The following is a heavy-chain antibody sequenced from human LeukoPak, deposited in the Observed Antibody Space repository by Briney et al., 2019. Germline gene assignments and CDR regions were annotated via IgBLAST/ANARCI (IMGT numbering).Heavy chain of an antibody. J-gene: IGHJ5*02. D-gene: IGHD3-3*01. Sequence: SQTLSLTCAVSGGSISSGGYSWSWIRQPPGKGLEWIGYIHHSGSTYYNPSLKSRVTITVDRSKNQFSLKLSSVTAADTAVYYCARAAITIFGVAQNWFDPWGQGTLVTVSS. CDR2: IHHSGST. V-gene: IGHV4-30-2*01. CDR1: GGSISSGGYS. CDR3: ARAAITIFGVAQNWFDP.